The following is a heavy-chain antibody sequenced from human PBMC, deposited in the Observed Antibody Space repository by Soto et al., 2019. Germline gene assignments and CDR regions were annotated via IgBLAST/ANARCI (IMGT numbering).Heavy chain of an antibody. CDR2: IYPGDSDT. V-gene: IGHV5-51*01. CDR3: ARSMADSSGYFLPDY. Sequence: GESLKISCKGSGYSFTSYWIGWVRQMPGKGLEWMGIIYPGDSDTRYSPSFQGQVTISADKSISTAYLQWSSLKASDTAMYYCARSMADSSGYFLPDYWGQGTLVTVSS. D-gene: IGHD3-22*01. J-gene: IGHJ4*02. CDR1: GYSFTSYW.